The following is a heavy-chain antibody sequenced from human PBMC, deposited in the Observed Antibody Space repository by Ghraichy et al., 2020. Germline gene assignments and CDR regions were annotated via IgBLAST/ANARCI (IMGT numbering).Heavy chain of an antibody. D-gene: IGHD2-2*01. J-gene: IGHJ6*02. V-gene: IGHV3-21*01. CDR1: GFTFSSYS. CDR3: ASSLYCSSTSCHRVDYYYYYGMDV. Sequence: GGSLRLSCAASGFTFSSYSMNWVRQAPGKGLEWVSSISSSSSYIYYADSVKGRFTISRDNAKNSLYLQMNSLRAEDTAVYYCASSLYCSSTSCHRVDYYYYYGMDVWGQGTTVTVSS. CDR2: ISSSSSYI.